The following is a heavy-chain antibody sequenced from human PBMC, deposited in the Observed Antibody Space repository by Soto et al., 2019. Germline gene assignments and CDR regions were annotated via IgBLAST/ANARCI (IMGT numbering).Heavy chain of an antibody. Sequence: EVQLVESGGGLVQPGGSLKLSCAASGFTFSGSAMHWVRQASGKGLEWVGRIRSKANSYATAYAASVKGRFTISRDDSKNTAYLQMNSLKTEDTAVYYCTRLATVTTLNDYWGQGTLVTVSS. D-gene: IGHD4-17*01. V-gene: IGHV3-73*02. CDR1: GFTFSGSA. J-gene: IGHJ4*02. CDR2: IRSKANSYAT. CDR3: TRLATVTTLNDY.